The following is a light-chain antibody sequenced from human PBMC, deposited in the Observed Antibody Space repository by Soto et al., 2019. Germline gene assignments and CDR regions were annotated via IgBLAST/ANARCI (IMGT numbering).Light chain of an antibody. J-gene: IGKJ1*01. Sequence: EIVMTQSPATLSVSPGERATLSCRASQSVTSYLAWFQQKPGQAPRLLIYDASTRATGIPVRFSGSGSGTEFTLTIGSLQSEDFGVYYCQQNKDWPGTFGQGTKV. V-gene: IGKV3-15*01. CDR2: DAS. CDR1: QSVTSY. CDR3: QQNKDWPGT.